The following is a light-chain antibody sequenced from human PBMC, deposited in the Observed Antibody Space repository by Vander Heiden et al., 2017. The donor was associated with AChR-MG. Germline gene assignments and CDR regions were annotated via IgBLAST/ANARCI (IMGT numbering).Light chain of an antibody. CDR1: SSDVGGYNY. CDR3: CSYAGSYIHVV. Sequence: QSALTQPPSVSGSPGQSVTISCTGTSSDVGGYNYVSWYQQHPGKAPKLMIYDVSKRPSGVPDRFSGSKSGNTASLTISGLQAEDEADYDCCSYAGSYIHVVFGGGTKLTVL. J-gene: IGLJ2*01. CDR2: DVS. V-gene: IGLV2-11*01.